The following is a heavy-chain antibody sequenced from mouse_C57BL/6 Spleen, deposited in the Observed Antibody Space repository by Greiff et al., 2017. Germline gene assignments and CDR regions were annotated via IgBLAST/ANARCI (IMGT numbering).Heavy chain of an antibody. V-gene: IGHV1-61*01. Sequence: VQLQQPGAELVRPGSSVKLSCKASGYTFTSYWMDWVKQRPGQGLEWIGNIYPSDSETHYNQKFKDKATLTVDKSSSTAYMQLSSLTSEDSAVYYCARGDYDRGFDYWGQGTTLTVSS. J-gene: IGHJ2*01. CDR1: GYTFTSYW. CDR3: ARGDYDRGFDY. D-gene: IGHD2-4*01. CDR2: IYPSDSET.